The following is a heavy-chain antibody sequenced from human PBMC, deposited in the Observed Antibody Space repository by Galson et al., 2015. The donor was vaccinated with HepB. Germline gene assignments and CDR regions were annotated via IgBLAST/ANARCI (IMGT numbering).Heavy chain of an antibody. Sequence: SLRLSCAASGFTFSSYAMSWVRQAPGKGLEWVSAISSSGGRTYYADSVKGRFTISRDNTKNTLYMEMNSLRDEDTAVYYCAKEGSSGYYPCFDYWGQGTLVTVSS. CDR2: ISSSGGRT. V-gene: IGHV3-23*01. D-gene: IGHD3-22*01. CDR3: AKEGSSGYYPCFDY. J-gene: IGHJ4*02. CDR1: GFTFSSYA.